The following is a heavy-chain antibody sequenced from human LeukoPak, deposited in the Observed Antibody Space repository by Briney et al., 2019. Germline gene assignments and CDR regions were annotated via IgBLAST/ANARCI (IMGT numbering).Heavy chain of an antibody. Sequence: GGSLRLSCAASGLTISSKYLSWVRQAPGKGLEWVSVIYSGGSTYYADSVKGRFTISRDNSKNTLYLQMNSLVAEDTAVYYCARDGAWGGFDYWGQGTLVTVSS. CDR1: GLTISSKY. CDR2: IYSGGST. J-gene: IGHJ4*02. CDR3: ARDGAWGGFDY. D-gene: IGHD3-16*01. V-gene: IGHV3-53*01.